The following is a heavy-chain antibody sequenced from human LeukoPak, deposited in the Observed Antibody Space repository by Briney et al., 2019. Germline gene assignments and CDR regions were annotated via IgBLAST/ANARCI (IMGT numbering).Heavy chain of an antibody. CDR2: INHSGST. CDR1: GGSFSGYY. D-gene: IGHD3-16*02. J-gene: IGHJ4*02. V-gene: IGHV4-34*01. Sequence: SETLSLTCAVYGGSFSGYYWSWIRQPPGKGLEWIGEINHSGSTNYNPSLKSRVTISVDTSKNQFSPKLSSVTAADTAVYYCARKGTFGGVIVPPDYWGQGTLVTVSS. CDR3: ARKGTFGGVIVPPDY.